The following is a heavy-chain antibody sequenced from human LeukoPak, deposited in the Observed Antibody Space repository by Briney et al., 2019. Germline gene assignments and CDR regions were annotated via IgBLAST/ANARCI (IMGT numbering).Heavy chain of an antibody. Sequence: KASETLSLTCAVYGGSFSGYYWSWIRQPPGKGLEWIGEINHSGSTNYNPSLKSRVTISVDTSKNQFSLKLSSVTAADTAVYYCARGNSYDYVWGSYRPFDYWGQGTLVTVSS. J-gene: IGHJ4*02. CDR3: ARGNSYDYVWGSYRPFDY. CDR2: INHSGST. V-gene: IGHV4-34*01. CDR1: GGSFSGYY. D-gene: IGHD3-16*02.